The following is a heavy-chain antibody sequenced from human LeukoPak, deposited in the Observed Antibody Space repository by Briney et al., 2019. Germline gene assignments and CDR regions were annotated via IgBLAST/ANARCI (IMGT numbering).Heavy chain of an antibody. V-gene: IGHV1-2*02. Sequence: ASVKVSCKASAYTFTSYYMHWVRHAPGQGLEWMGWINPNSGGTNYAQKFQGRVTMTRDTSISTAYMELSRLRSDDTAVYYCARSKYSSKLFGRQRYNWFDPWGQGTLVTVSS. J-gene: IGHJ5*02. CDR2: INPNSGGT. D-gene: IGHD6-13*01. CDR1: AYTFTSYY. CDR3: ARSKYSSKLFGRQRYNWFDP.